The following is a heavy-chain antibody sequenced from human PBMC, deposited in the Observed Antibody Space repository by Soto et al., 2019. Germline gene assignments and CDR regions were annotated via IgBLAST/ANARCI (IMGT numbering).Heavy chain of an antibody. Sequence: DVQLLESGGGLVQPGGSLRLSCAASGFTFGNYGINWVRQAPGKGLEWVSGISGGGGSTYYAYSVKGRFTVSRDPSKNSVFLEMNTLRAEDTAVYYCAKGFIVVVTVLRPDEAFDVWGQGTLVTVSS. CDR1: GFTFGNYG. J-gene: IGHJ3*01. V-gene: IGHV3-23*01. CDR3: AKGFIVVVTVLRPDEAFDV. D-gene: IGHD2-21*02. CDR2: ISGGGGST.